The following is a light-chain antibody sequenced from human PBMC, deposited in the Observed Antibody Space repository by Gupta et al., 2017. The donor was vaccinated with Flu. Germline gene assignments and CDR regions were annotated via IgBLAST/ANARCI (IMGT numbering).Light chain of an antibody. CDR1: HGVSSSY. CDR3: QLYFS. Sequence: DTVLTQSPGTLSLSPGERATLSCRASHGVSSSYLAWYQQKPGQAPRLLLYSASTRATGIPDRFSGSGPGTDFTLTISRLEPEDFATYYCQLYFSFGQGTKLEIK. V-gene: IGKV3-20*01. J-gene: IGKJ2*03. CDR2: SAS.